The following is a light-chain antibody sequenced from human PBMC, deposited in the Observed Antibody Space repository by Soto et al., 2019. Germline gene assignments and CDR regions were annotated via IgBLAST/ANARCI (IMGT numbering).Light chain of an antibody. CDR3: QQYNNWWT. V-gene: IGKV3-15*01. CDR2: GAS. CDR1: QSVSSS. J-gene: IGKJ1*01. Sequence: EIVMTQSPVTLSVSPGERATLSCRASQSVSSSLAWYQQKPGQAPRLLIYGASTRATGIPARFSGSGSGTEFTLTISSLQSKDFAVYYCQQYNNWWTFGQGTKVEIK.